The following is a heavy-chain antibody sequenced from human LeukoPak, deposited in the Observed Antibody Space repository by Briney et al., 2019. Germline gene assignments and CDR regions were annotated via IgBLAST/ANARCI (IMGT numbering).Heavy chain of an antibody. D-gene: IGHD2-2*01. Sequence: GASVKVSCKASGYTFTSYDINWVRQATGQGLEWMGWMNPNSGNTGYAQKFQGRVTITRNTSISTAYMELSSLRSEDTAVYSCARGLVVPADRAMDVWGKGTTVTVSS. CDR1: GYTFTSYD. CDR2: MNPNSGNT. V-gene: IGHV1-8*03. CDR3: ARGLVVPADRAMDV. J-gene: IGHJ6*04.